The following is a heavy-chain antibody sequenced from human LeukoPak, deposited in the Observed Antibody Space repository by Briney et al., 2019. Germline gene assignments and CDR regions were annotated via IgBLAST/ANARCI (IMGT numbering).Heavy chain of an antibody. CDR2: MNPNSGDT. V-gene: IGHV1-8*01. Sequence: ASVNVSCKASGYIFTNYDINWVRQATGQGLEWMGWMNPNSGDTGFAQKFQGRVTMTRNTSKSTAYMELSSLTSEDWAVYYCARARGYSYGYSDYWGQGTLVAVSS. J-gene: IGHJ4*02. D-gene: IGHD5-18*01. CDR3: ARARGYSYGYSDY. CDR1: GYIFTNYD.